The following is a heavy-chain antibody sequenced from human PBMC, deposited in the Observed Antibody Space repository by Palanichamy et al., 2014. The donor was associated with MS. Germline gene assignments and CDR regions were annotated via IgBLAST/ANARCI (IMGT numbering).Heavy chain of an antibody. D-gene: IGHD5/OR15-5a*01. J-gene: IGHJ5*02. V-gene: IGHV1-18*01. CDR2: ISTYNGNT. CDR3: AGDLRGQNLS. Sequence: QGLEWMGWISTYNGNTNYAQNLQGRFTMTTDTSTSTAYMELRSLRSDDTAVYYCAGDLRGQNLSWGQGTLVTVSS.